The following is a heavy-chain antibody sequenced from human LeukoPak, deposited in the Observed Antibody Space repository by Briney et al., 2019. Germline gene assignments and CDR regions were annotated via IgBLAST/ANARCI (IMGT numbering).Heavy chain of an antibody. V-gene: IGHV3-13*05. Sequence: LTGGSLRLSCTASGFTFSSYDMHWVRQDKGKGLEWVSAISTAGDPYYLGSVKGRFTISRDNSKNTLYLQMNSLRAEDTAVYYCARGPVVHPFDYWGQGTLVTVSS. J-gene: IGHJ4*02. CDR3: ARGPVVHPFDY. D-gene: IGHD4-23*01. CDR2: ISTAGDP. CDR1: GFTFSSYD.